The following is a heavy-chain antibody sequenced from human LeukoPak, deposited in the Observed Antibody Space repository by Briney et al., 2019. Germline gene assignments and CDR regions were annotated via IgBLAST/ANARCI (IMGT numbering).Heavy chain of an antibody. D-gene: IGHD2-2*01. Sequence: GASVKVSCKASGYTFTSYAMHWVRQAPGQRLEWMGWINAGNGNTKYSQKFQGRVTITADESTSTAYMELSSLRSEDTAVYYCARKIVVVPAAIQRVWFGEHRDYYYYGMDVWGQGTTVTVSS. J-gene: IGHJ6*02. CDR2: INAGNGNT. V-gene: IGHV1-3*01. CDR1: GYTFTSYA. CDR3: ARKIVVVPAAIQRVWFGEHRDYYYYGMDV.